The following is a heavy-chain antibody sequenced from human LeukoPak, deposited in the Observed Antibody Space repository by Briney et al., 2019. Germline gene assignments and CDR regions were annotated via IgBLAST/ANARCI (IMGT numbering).Heavy chain of an antibody. CDR3: ARDRVGYPKYYFDY. CDR2: VSSSSAI. CDR1: GFTFSSYS. D-gene: IGHD5-12*01. J-gene: IGHJ4*02. V-gene: IGHV3-48*01. Sequence: PGGSLRLSCAASGFTFSSYSMNWVRQAPGKGLEWVSYVSSSSAIYYADSVKGRFTISRDNAKNSLYLQMNSLTGDDTAVYYCARDRVGYPKYYFDYWGQGTLVTVSS.